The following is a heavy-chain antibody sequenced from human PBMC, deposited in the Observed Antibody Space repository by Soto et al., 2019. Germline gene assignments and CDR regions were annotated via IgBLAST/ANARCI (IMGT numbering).Heavy chain of an antibody. J-gene: IGHJ4*02. CDR1: VGSISSYY. D-gene: IGHD3-10*01. V-gene: IGHV4-59*01. Sequence: PSESLSLTCTVPVGSISSYYWSWIRQPPGKGLEWIGYIYYSGSTNYNPSLKSRVTISVDTSKNQFSLKLSSVTAADTAVYYCARVSRDYYGSGSRLDYWGQGTLVTVSS. CDR2: IYYSGST. CDR3: ARVSRDYYGSGSRLDY.